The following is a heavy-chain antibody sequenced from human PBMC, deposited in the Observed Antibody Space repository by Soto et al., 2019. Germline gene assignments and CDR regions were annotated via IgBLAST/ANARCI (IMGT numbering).Heavy chain of an antibody. CDR3: ARAYCGGDCYSLFADY. CDR2: IYPGDSDT. Sequence: SLKISCKGSGYSFTNYWVGWVRQMPGKGLEWMGIIYPGDSDTRYSPSFQGQVTFSADKSISTAYLQWSRLKASDTAMYYCARAYCGGDCYSLFADYWGQGTLVTVSS. V-gene: IGHV5-51*01. D-gene: IGHD2-21*02. J-gene: IGHJ4*02. CDR1: GYSFTNYW.